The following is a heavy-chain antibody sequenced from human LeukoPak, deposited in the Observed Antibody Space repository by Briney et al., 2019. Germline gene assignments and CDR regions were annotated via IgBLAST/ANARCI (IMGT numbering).Heavy chain of an antibody. J-gene: IGHJ5*02. CDR1: GYTFTSYG. Sequence: ASVKVSCKASGYTFTSYGISWVRQAPGQGLEWMGWISAYNGNTNYAQKLQGRVTMTTDTSTSTAYMELRSLRSDDTAVYYCARDVGYCSSTSCQNNWFDPWGQGTLVTVSS. CDR2: ISAYNGNT. CDR3: ARDVGYCSSTSCQNNWFDP. D-gene: IGHD2-2*01. V-gene: IGHV1-18*01.